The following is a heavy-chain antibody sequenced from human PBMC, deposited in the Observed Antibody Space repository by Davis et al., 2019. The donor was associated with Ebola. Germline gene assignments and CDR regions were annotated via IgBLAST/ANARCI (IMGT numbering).Heavy chain of an antibody. Sequence: GGSLRLSCAASGFTFNDYGMHWVRQAPGKGLEWVAVISSDGSEQYYGDSVKGRLTISRDNSKNTLYLQMDNLRAEDTAVYYCASQGWCGGIPCIHAPSGYWGQGTPVTVS. J-gene: IGHJ4*02. CDR1: GFTFNDYG. V-gene: IGHV3-30*03. CDR2: ISSDGSEQ. CDR3: ASQGWCGGIPCIHAPSGY. D-gene: IGHD2-21*01.